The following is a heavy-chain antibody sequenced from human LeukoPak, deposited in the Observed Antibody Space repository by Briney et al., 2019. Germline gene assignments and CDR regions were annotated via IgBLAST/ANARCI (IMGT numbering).Heavy chain of an antibody. V-gene: IGHV3-23*01. CDR1: GFTFSSYA. Sequence: GGSLRLSCAASGFTFSSYAMSWVRQAPGKGLEWVSAISGSGGSTYCADSVKGRFTISRDNSKNTLYLQMNSLRAEDTAVYYCASHPYSSSALFDYWGQGTLVTVSS. J-gene: IGHJ4*02. CDR3: ASHPYSSSALFDY. D-gene: IGHD6-6*01. CDR2: ISGSGGST.